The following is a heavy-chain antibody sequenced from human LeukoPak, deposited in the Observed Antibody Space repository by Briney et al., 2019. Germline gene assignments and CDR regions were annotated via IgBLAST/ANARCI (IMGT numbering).Heavy chain of an antibody. J-gene: IGHJ5*02. V-gene: IGHV4-34*01. CDR2: INHSGST. CDR3: ARVPLRYDFWSGYSNWFDP. CDR1: GGSFSGYY. Sequence: PSETLSLTCAVYGGSFSGYYWSWIRQPPGKGLEWIGEINHSGSTNYNPSLKSRVTISVDTSKNQFSLKLSSVTAADTAVYYCARVPLRYDFWSGYSNWFDPGAREPWSPSPQ. D-gene: IGHD3-3*01.